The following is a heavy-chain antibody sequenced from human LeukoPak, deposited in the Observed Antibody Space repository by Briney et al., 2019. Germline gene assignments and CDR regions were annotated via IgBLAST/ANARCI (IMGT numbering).Heavy chain of an antibody. CDR1: GFTFSDAW. D-gene: IGHD1-1*01. J-gene: IGHJ3*02. CDR2: IKSKPDGGTI. CDR3: TSTLGGTSFDALDI. V-gene: IGHV3-15*01. Sequence: GGSLRLSCAASGFTFSDAWMSWVREAPGEGLEWVCRIKSKPDGGTIHYAAPVQGRFSISRGDSTNTLYLQMNGLKIKDTAIYFCTSTLGGTSFDALDIWGQGTMVTVSS.